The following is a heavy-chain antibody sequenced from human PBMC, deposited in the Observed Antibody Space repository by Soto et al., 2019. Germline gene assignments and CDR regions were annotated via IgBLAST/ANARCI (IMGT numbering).Heavy chain of an antibody. J-gene: IGHJ4*02. V-gene: IGHV2-5*02. CDR1: GFSLSTSGVG. D-gene: IGHD1-1*01. CDR3: AHRADFQDNWDGAYFDV. Sequence: QITLKESGPTRVKPAQTLTLTCTFSGFSLSTSGVGVGWIRQPPGKALERLALIYWDDDKRYSPSLKDRLTITKXXSXKXXVLTMTNMDPVDTATYYCAHRADFQDNWDGAYFDVWGQGALVTVSS. CDR2: IYWDDDK.